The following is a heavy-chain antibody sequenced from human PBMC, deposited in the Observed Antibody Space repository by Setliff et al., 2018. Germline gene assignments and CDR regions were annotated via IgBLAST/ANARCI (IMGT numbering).Heavy chain of an antibody. V-gene: IGHV4-61*05. CDR1: GGSISSSSYY. Sequence: SETLSLTCTVSGGSISSSSYYWGWIRQPPGKGLEWIGYIYYSGSANYNPSLKSRVTISVDTSKNQFSLKLTSVTAADTAVYYCARLSYYGSGSYYDFDSWGQGTLVTVSS. CDR2: IYYSGSA. CDR3: ARLSYYGSGSYYDFDS. J-gene: IGHJ4*02. D-gene: IGHD3-10*01.